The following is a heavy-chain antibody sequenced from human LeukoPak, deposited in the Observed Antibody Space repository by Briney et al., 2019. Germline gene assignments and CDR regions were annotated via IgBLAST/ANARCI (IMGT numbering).Heavy chain of an antibody. CDR3: TRDNANRAYDY. CDR2: VWANGNTK. J-gene: IGHJ4*02. D-gene: IGHD1-14*01. V-gene: IGHV3-33*01. CDR1: GFTFSGYG. Sequence: PGRSLRLSCEVSGFTFSGYGMHWVRQAPGKGLEWVAVVWANGNTKYYADSVKGRFTISRDNSENTLHLQIDSLRAEDTATYYCTRDNANRAYDYWGQGTLVTVSS.